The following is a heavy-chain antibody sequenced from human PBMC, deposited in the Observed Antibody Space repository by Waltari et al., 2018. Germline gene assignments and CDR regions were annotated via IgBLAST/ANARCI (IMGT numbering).Heavy chain of an antibody. D-gene: IGHD6-13*01. CDR2: IYYSGCT. Sequence: QVQLQESGPGLVKPSETLSLTCTVSGGSISSYYWSWIRQPPGNGLEWIGYIYYSGCTHNNPSLKRRVTISVDTSKNQFSLKLSSVTAADTAVYYCARETPGIAAAGTGNFDYWCQGTLVTVSS. J-gene: IGHJ4*02. V-gene: IGHV4-59*01. CDR1: GGSISSYY. CDR3: ARETPGIAAAGTGNFDY.